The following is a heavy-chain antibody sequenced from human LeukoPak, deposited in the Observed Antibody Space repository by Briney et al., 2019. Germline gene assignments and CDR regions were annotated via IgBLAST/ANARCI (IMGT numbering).Heavy chain of an antibody. J-gene: IGHJ4*02. V-gene: IGHV4-30-4*07. Sequence: SETLSLTCAVSDASTSSGGYSWSWIRQSPEKGLEGTGNLYESGSTYYNPSLKSRLTISVDTSKNQFSLKLSSLTAADTAVYYCARGAAYCGGDCYWFLDYWGQGTLVTVSS. D-gene: IGHD2-21*02. CDR2: LYESGST. CDR3: ARGAAYCGGDCYWFLDY. CDR1: DASTSSGGYS.